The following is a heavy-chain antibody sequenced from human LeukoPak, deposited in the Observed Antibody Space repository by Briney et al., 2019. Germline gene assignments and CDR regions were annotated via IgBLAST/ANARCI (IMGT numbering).Heavy chain of an antibody. V-gene: IGHV1-46*01. D-gene: IGHD2-21*02. Sequence: ASVKVSCKASGGTFSSYVISWVRQAPGQGLEWMGIINPSGGSTSYAQKFQGRVTMTRDTSTSTVYMELSSLRSEDTAVYYCAREGSSPYCGGDCYTNYDAFDIWGQGTMVTVSS. J-gene: IGHJ3*02. CDR1: GGTFSSYV. CDR3: AREGSSPYCGGDCYTNYDAFDI. CDR2: INPSGGST.